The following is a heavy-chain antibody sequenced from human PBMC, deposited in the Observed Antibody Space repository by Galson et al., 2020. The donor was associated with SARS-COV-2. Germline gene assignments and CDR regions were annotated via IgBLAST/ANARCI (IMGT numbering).Heavy chain of an antibody. J-gene: IGHJ6*02. Sequence: GGSLRLSCAASGFTFSNAWMSWVRQAPGKGLEWVGRIKSKTDGGTTDYAAPVKGRFTISRDDSKNTLYLQMNSLKTEDTAVYYCTTGNDFWSGPPYDGMDVWGQGTTVTVSS. CDR3: TTGNDFWSGPPYDGMDV. CDR2: IKSKTDGGTT. V-gene: IGHV3-15*01. CDR1: GFTFSNAW. D-gene: IGHD3-3*01.